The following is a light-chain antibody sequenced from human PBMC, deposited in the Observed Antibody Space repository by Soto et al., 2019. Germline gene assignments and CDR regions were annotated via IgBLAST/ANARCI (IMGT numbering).Light chain of an antibody. V-gene: IGLV2-14*01. J-gene: IGLJ2*01. CDR3: SSYIPNSVI. CDR2: EVT. Sequence: QSVLTQPASVSGSPGQSITISCTGTSSDVGSFNFVSWYRQSPTKAPELIIYEVTNRPSGVSNRFSGSKSGNTDSLTISGLQAEDEADYYCSSYIPNSVIFGVGTKLTVL. CDR1: SSDVGSFNF.